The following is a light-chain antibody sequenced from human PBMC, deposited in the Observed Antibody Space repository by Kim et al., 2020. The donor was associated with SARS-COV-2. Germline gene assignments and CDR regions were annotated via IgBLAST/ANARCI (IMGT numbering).Light chain of an antibody. CDR2: GAS. J-gene: IGKJ4*01. CDR3: QQYGDLPLT. V-gene: IGKV3-20*01. CDR1: QSVTSSF. Sequence: ETVLTQSPATLSLSPGQRATLSCRASQSVTSSFLAWYQQKPGQAPRLLIYGASSRATGIADRFSGRGSGTDFTLTISRLQPEDFAVYYCQQYGDLPLTFGGGTKVDIK.